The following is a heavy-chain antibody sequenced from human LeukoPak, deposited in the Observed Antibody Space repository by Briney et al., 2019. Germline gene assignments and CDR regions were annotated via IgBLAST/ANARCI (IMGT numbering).Heavy chain of an antibody. V-gene: IGHV3-23*01. D-gene: IGHD3-10*01. CDR2: ISSSGGST. CDR1: GFTFSSYA. CDR3: AKDLVTGSLDY. J-gene: IGHJ4*02. Sequence: GGSLRLSCAASGFTFSSYAMTWVRQAPGKGLEWVSSISSSGGSTYYADSVRGRFTISRDNSKNTLYLQMNSLRAEDTAIYYCAKDLVTGSLDYWGQGTLVTVSS.